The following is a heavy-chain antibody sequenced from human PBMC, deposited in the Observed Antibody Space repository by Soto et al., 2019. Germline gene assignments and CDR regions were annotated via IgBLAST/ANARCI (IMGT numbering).Heavy chain of an antibody. CDR2: IYYSGST. J-gene: IGHJ4*02. CDR1: EGSISSGGYY. V-gene: IGHV4-31*03. CDR3: ARVTAVTTMTVDY. Sequence: SETLSLTCTVSEGSISSGGYYWSWIRQHPGKGLEWIGYIYYSGSTYYNPSLKSRVTISVDTSKNQFSLKLSSVTAADTAVYYCARVTAVTTMTVDYWGQGTPVTVSS. D-gene: IGHD4-17*01.